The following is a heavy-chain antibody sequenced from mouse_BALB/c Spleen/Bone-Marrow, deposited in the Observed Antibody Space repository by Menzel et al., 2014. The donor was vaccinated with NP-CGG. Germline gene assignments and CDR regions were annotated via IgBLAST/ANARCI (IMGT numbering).Heavy chain of an antibody. Sequence: QRQKSGAELVRPGASVKLSCKASGYTFTNYSINWVKQRPGQGLEWTGNIYPFDGYTNYNQKFKAKATLTVDKSSSTHCMQLASQSSEGSPVYYCTREYDYFGYCGHGTTLTISS. J-gene: IGHJ2*01. CDR1: GYTFTNYS. V-gene: IGHV1-69*02. CDR2: IYPFDGYT. CDR3: TREYDYFGY. D-gene: IGHD5-2*01.